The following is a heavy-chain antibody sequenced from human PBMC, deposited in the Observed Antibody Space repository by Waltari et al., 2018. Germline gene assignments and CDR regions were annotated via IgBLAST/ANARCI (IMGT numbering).Heavy chain of an antibody. V-gene: IGHV4-34*01. J-gene: IGHJ4*02. CDR3: ARGSEQQRTFDY. CDR1: GGSFSGYY. D-gene: IGHD6-13*01. CDR2: INHSGST. Sequence: QVQLQQWGAGLLKPSETLSLTCAVYGGSFSGYYWSWIRQPPGKGLAWIGEINHSGSTNYNRSLKSRVTISVDTSKNQFSLKLRSVTAADTAVYYCARGSEQQRTFDYWGQGTLVTVSS.